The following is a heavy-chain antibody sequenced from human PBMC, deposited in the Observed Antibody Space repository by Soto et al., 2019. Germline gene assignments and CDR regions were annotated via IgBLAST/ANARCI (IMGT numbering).Heavy chain of an antibody. CDR2: IKQDGSEK. CDR1: GFTFSSYW. CDR3: ARGAHSSPDYYYYYMDV. D-gene: IGHD6-13*01. V-gene: IGHV3-7*01. J-gene: IGHJ6*03. Sequence: EVQLVESGGGLVQPGGSLRLSCAASGFTFSSYWMSWVRQAPGKGLEWVANIKQDGSEKYYVDSVKGRFTISRDNAKNSLYRQMNSLRAEDTAVYYCARGAHSSPDYYYYYMDVWGKGTTVTVSS.